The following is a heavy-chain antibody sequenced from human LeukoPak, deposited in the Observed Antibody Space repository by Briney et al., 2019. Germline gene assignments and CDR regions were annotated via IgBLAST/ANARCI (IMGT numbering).Heavy chain of an antibody. CDR3: AKDSYYYDSSGYYEGY. V-gene: IGHV3-30*02. CDR2: IRYDGVNK. J-gene: IGHJ4*02. CDR1: GFTFSSYG. Sequence: GGSLRLSCAASGFTFSSYGMHWVRHAPGKGLEWVAFIRYDGVNKYYADSVKGRFTISRDNSKNTLYLQMNSLRAEDTAVYYCAKDSYYYDSSGYYEGYWGQGTLVTVSS. D-gene: IGHD3-22*01.